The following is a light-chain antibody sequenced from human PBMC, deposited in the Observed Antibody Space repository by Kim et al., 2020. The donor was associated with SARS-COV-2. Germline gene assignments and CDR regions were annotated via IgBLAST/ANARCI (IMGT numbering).Light chain of an antibody. Sequence: QGSSGTLTCSPSSGHSWQNSVWHQQQPGKARRYLWKLVSNGSYHQGCRIPARFSGPSSRAARSLTIPNLQSEDAAAYSCETWASNFRGVFGGGTQLTVL. CDR2: LVSNGSY. CDR1: SGHSWQN. J-gene: IGLJ2*01. V-gene: IGLV4-60*03. CDR3: ETWASNFRGV.